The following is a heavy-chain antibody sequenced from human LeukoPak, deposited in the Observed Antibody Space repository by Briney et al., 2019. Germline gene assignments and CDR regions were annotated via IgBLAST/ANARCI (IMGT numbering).Heavy chain of an antibody. Sequence: PGRSLRLSCAASGFTFSSYVMHWVRQAPGMGLEWVAVISYDGSNKYYADSVKGRFTISRDNSKNTLYLQMSSLRAEDTAVYYCARDRSPIVVVTAISFDNWGQGTLVTVFS. D-gene: IGHD2-21*02. V-gene: IGHV3-30-3*01. J-gene: IGHJ4*02. CDR1: GFTFSSYV. CDR3: ARDRSPIVVVTAISFDN. CDR2: ISYDGSNK.